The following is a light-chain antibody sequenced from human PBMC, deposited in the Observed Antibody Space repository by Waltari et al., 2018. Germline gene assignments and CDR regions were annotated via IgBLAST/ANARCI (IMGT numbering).Light chain of an antibody. CDR3: QVWDGDADHPV. CDR2: DDT. J-gene: IGLJ2*01. Sequence: YELTQPPSVSVAPGKTPNISCGGHDISAKTAHWYQQKPGQAPVLVIYDDTVRPSGIPKRISGSDTATLTIARVEAGDEAVYYCQVWDGDADHPVFGGGTKLTVL. V-gene: IGLV3-21*03. CDR1: DISAKT.